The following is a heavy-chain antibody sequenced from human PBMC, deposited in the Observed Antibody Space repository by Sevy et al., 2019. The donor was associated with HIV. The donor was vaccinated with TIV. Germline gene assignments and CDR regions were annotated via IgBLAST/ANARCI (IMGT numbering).Heavy chain of an antibody. V-gene: IGHV3-33*01. D-gene: IGHD6-19*01. CDR1: GFTFSSYG. Sequence: GGSLRLSCAASGFTFSSYGMHWVRQAPGKGLEWVAVIWYDGSNKYYADSVKGRFTISRDNSKNTLYLQMNSLRAEDTAVYYCARDGKDRGALYSSGWWYYYYYGMDVWGQGTTVTVSS. CDR2: IWYDGSNK. CDR3: ARDGKDRGALYSSGWWYYYYYGMDV. J-gene: IGHJ6*02.